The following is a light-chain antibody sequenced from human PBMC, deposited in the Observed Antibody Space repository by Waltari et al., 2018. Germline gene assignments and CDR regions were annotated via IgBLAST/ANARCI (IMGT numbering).Light chain of an antibody. CDR2: EVS. J-gene: IGLJ2*01. CDR3: SSFAGSSQML. V-gene: IGLV2-8*01. Sequence: QSALTQPPSASGSPGQSVTIPCTGTSSDEGGFDYVYWYQQHPGKVPRLMIYEVSKRPSGVPVRFSGSKSGNTASLTVSGLQVEDEADYYRSSFAGSSQMLFGGGTKLTVL. CDR1: SSDEGGFDY.